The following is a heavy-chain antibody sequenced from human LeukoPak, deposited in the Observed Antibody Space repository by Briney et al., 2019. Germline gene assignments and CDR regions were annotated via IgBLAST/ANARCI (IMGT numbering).Heavy chain of an antibody. CDR2: IFYSGST. CDR3: ARHKIAVTGLVWFDP. D-gene: IGHD4-17*01. V-gene: IGHV4-39*01. J-gene: IGHJ5*02. CDR1: GGSISRSSDH. Sequence: PSETLTLTCTVSGGSISRSSDHWGWIRQPPGKGLQWIGTIFYSGSTYYNPSLQSRVTISVDTSKNQLSLMVSSVADADAAVYYCARHKIAVTGLVWFDPWGEGTQVTVCS.